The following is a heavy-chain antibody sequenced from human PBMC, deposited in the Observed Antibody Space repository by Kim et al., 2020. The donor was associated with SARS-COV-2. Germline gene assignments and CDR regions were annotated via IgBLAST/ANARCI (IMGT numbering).Heavy chain of an antibody. V-gene: IGHV3-23*01. CDR3: AKSFRYYDSSGYYSFDF. J-gene: IGHJ4*02. D-gene: IGHD3-22*01. CDR2: ISGSDNT. Sequence: GGSLRLSCAASGFTFSSYAMSWVRQAPGKGLEWVSSISGSDNTHYAASVKGRFTISRDNSKNTLYLQMNSLRAEDTAVYYCAKSFRYYDSSGYYSFDFWGQGTLVTVSS. CDR1: GFTFSSYA.